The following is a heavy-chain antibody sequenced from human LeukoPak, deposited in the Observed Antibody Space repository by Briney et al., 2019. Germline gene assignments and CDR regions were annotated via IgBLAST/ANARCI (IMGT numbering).Heavy chain of an antibody. CDR3: AKDSLADIDY. CDR2: IRHDGSIK. V-gene: IGHV3-30*02. Sequence: GGSLRLSCAASGFIFSTYGMYWVRQAPGKGLEWVAFIRHDGSIKNYADSVKGRSTISRDNSENTLYLQMNSLRAEDTAVYYCAKDSLADIDYWGQGTLVTVSS. D-gene: IGHD3-16*01. J-gene: IGHJ4*02. CDR1: GFIFSTYG.